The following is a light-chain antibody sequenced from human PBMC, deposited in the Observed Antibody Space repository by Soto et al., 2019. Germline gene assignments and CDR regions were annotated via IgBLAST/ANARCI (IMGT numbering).Light chain of an antibody. CDR3: QQRSNWPPYT. Sequence: EIVLTQSPATLSLSPGERATLSCRASQSVSSYLAWYQQKPGQAPRLLIYDASNRATGIPARFNGSGSGKDFTLTINSLEPEDFAVYYCQQRSNWPPYTFGQGTKLEIK. J-gene: IGKJ2*01. CDR2: DAS. CDR1: QSVSSY. V-gene: IGKV3-11*01.